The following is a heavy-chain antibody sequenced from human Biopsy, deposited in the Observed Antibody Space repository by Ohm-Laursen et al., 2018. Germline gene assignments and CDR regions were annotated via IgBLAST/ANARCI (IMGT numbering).Heavy chain of an antibody. CDR3: ATDGAGSYNEN. CDR1: GFTFGDYY. J-gene: IGHJ4*02. V-gene: IGHV3-11*01. Sequence: GSLRLSCTASGFTFGDYYMSWIRQAPGKGLEWLSYISGSGVTKMHADSVKGRFTVSRDNAKNSLYLEMNNLTVEDTAVYYCATDGAGSYNENWGQGTLVSVSS. CDR2: ISGSGVTK. D-gene: IGHD3-10*01.